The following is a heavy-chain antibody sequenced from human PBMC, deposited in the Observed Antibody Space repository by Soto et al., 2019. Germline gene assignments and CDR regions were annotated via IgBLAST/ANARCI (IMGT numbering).Heavy chain of an antibody. Sequence: GGSLRLSCAASGFTFSSYAMHWVRQAPGKGLKWVAIISYDGSNEYYADSVKGRFTISRDNSKNTLYLQMNSLRAEDTAVFYCVRGEAYSYDSSGYENFDYWGQGTLVTVSS. CDR1: GFTFSSYA. J-gene: IGHJ4*02. D-gene: IGHD3-22*01. V-gene: IGHV3-30-3*01. CDR2: ISYDGSNE. CDR3: VRGEAYSYDSSGYENFDY.